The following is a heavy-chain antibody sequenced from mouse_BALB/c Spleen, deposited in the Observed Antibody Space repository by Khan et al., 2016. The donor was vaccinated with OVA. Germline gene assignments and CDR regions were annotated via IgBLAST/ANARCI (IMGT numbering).Heavy chain of an antibody. CDR3: ARGPYYGSSPCYFDY. Sequence: EVELVESGGGLVKPGGSLKLSCAASGFTFSSYDMSWVRQTPEKRLAWVASISSGGSTYYPDRVKGRSTISRDNVRNILSLQLRMLRSEDTASYYCARGPYYGSSPCYFDYWGQGTTLTVSS. D-gene: IGHD1-1*01. CDR2: ISSGGST. V-gene: IGHV5-6-5*01. J-gene: IGHJ2*01. CDR1: GFTFSSYD.